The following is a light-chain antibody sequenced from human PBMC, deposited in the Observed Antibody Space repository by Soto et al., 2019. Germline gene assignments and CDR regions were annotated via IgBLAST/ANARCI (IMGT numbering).Light chain of an antibody. V-gene: IGKV1-39*01. J-gene: IGKJ5*01. CDR3: QQSYSTLIT. Sequence: DIQMTQSPSSLSASVGDRFTITCRSSQSISSYLNWYQQKPGKAPKLLIYAASSLQSGVPSRFSGSGSGTDFTLTISSLQPEDFATYYCQQSYSTLITFGQGTRLRL. CDR1: QSISSY. CDR2: AAS.